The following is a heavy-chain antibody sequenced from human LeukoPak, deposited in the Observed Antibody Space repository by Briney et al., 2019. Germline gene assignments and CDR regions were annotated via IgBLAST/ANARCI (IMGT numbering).Heavy chain of an antibody. J-gene: IGHJ4*02. Sequence: GGSLRLSCAASGFTFSSYSMNWVRQAPGKGLEWVSSISSSSSYIYYADSVKGRFTISTDNAKNSLHLQMNSLRAEDTAVYYCARDYGGSSPFDSWGQGTLVTVSS. CDR1: GFTFSSYS. D-gene: IGHD4-23*01. CDR2: ISSSSSYI. CDR3: ARDYGGSSPFDS. V-gene: IGHV3-21*01.